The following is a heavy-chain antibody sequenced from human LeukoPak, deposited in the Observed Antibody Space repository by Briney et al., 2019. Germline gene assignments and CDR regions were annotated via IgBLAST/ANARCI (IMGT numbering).Heavy chain of an antibody. D-gene: IGHD7-27*01. J-gene: IGHJ4*02. Sequence: GGSLRLSCAASGFTFSSYWMHWVGQAPGKGLVWVSRINSDGSSTSYADSVKGRFTISRDNAKNTLYLQMNTLRAEDTAVYYCVSIPGDWGQGILVTVSS. CDR2: INSDGSST. CDR3: VSIPGD. CDR1: GFTFSSYW. V-gene: IGHV3-74*01.